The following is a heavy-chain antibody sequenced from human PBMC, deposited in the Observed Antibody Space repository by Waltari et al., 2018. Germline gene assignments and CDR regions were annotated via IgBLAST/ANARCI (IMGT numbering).Heavy chain of an antibody. CDR2: INIDGSST. CDR1: GFTFSSYW. J-gene: IGHJ4*02. V-gene: IGHV3-74*01. Sequence: EVQLVESGGGLVQPGGSLRLSCAASGFTFSSYWMHGVRQAPGKGLVWVSRINIDGSSTSYADSLKGRFTISRDNAKNTLYLQMNSLRAEDTAVYYCARDYFFLAGVEIDYWGQGTLVTVSS. D-gene: IGHD3-3*01. CDR3: ARDYFFLAGVEIDY.